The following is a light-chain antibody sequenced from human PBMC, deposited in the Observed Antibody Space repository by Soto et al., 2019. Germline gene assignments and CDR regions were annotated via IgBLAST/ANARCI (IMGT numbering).Light chain of an antibody. J-gene: IGKJ2*01. CDR3: QERSKWPRFT. V-gene: IGKV3-11*01. Sequence: EIVMTQSPATLSVSPGERATLSCRASQSVSSNLAWYQQKPGQAPRLLIYGASTRATGIPARFSGGGSGTDFTLTISSLEPEDFAMYYCQERSKWPRFTFGQGTKLEIK. CDR2: GAS. CDR1: QSVSSN.